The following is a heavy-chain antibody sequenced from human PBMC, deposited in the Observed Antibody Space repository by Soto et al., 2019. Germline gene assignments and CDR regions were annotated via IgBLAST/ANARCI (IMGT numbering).Heavy chain of an antibody. D-gene: IGHD3-3*01. J-gene: IGHJ4*02. Sequence: PGGSLRLSCAASGFTVSSNYMSWVRQAPGKGLEWVSVIYSGGSTYYADSVKGRFTISRDNSKNTLYLQMNSLRAEDTAVYYCARARVLEWLNVFYFDYWGQGTLVTVSS. CDR2: IYSGGST. V-gene: IGHV3-53*01. CDR1: GFTVSSNY. CDR3: ARARVLEWLNVFYFDY.